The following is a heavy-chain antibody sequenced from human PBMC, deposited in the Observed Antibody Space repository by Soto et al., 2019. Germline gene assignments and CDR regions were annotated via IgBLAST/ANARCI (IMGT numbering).Heavy chain of an antibody. V-gene: IGHV3-23*01. Sequence: EVQLLESGGGLVQPGGSLRLSCAASGFTFSNYAMSWVRQAPGKGLEWVSIISGSGDSPYYADSVKGRFTISRDNSRNTLYLQMNSLRAGDSAKYYCAKEGTSGLYYFGYWGQGTLVTVSS. CDR1: GFTFSNYA. CDR2: ISGSGDSP. J-gene: IGHJ4*02. D-gene: IGHD6-19*01. CDR3: AKEGTSGLYYFGY.